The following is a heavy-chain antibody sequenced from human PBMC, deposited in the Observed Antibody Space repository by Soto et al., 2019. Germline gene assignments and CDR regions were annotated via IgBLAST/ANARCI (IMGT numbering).Heavy chain of an antibody. CDR3: ARYYEPTAGPPWFDP. CDR1: GFTFSNSW. Sequence: VGSLRLSCAASGFTFSNSWMTWVRQAPGRRLEWVANIKPDGSVIYYLDSVKGRFTVSRDNAKNAMHLQMNSLRVEDMAVYYCARYYEPTAGPPWFDPRGQGTLVTVS. V-gene: IGHV3-7*02. D-gene: IGHD3-22*01. J-gene: IGHJ5*02. CDR2: IKPDGSVI.